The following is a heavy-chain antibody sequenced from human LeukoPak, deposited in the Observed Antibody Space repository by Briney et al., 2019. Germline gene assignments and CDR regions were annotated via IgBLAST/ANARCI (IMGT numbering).Heavy chain of an antibody. Sequence: SETLSLTCTVSGGSISSYYWSWLRQPAGKGLEWIGRIYTSGSTNYNPSLKSRVTISVDTSKNQFSLKLSSVTAADTAVYYCARDRRGYGSKANWFDPWGQGTLVTVSS. J-gene: IGHJ5*02. D-gene: IGHD3-10*01. CDR3: ARDRRGYGSKANWFDP. CDR1: GGSISSYY. CDR2: IYTSGST. V-gene: IGHV4-4*07.